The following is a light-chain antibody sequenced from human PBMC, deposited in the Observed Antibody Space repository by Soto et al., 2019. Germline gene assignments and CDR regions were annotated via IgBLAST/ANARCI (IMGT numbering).Light chain of an antibody. CDR1: QSVLSSSNSENY. Sequence: DIVMTQSPDSLAVSLGERATLNCKSSQSVLSSSNSENYLAWYQQKPGQPPKLLIYWASTRESGVPDRFSGSGSGTDFTLTISSLQAEDVAVYYCQQYYSTPLTFGGGTRWIS. CDR3: QQYYSTPLT. J-gene: IGKJ4*01. CDR2: WAS. V-gene: IGKV4-1*01.